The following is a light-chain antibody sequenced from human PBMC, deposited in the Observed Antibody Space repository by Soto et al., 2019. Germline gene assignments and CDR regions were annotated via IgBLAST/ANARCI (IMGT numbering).Light chain of an antibody. CDR1: QSIDTW. CDR2: KAS. V-gene: IGKV1-5*03. J-gene: IGKJ1*01. CDR3: LQHNSYPWT. Sequence: DIQMTQFPSTLSASVGDRVTITCRASQSIDTWLAWHQQKPGQAPKLLISKASSLESGVPSRFSGSGSGTEFTLTISSLQPEDFATYYCLQHNSYPWTFGQGTKVDIK.